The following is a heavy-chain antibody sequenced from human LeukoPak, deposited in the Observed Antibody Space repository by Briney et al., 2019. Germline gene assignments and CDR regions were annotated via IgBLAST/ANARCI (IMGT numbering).Heavy chain of an antibody. CDR2: ISPSGDHR. CDR3: AKELTPRRDAFDI. J-gene: IGHJ3*02. CDR1: GFSFSAYN. Sequence: GGSLRLSCAASGFSFSAYNINWVRQAPGKGLEWVSCISPSGDHRYYADSVRGRFTISRDNAKNSVYLQMNSLRAEDTAVYYCAKELTPRRDAFDIWGQGTMVTVSS. V-gene: IGHV3-21*04.